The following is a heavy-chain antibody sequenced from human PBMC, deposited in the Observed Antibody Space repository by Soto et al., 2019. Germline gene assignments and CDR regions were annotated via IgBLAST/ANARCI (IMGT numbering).Heavy chain of an antibody. D-gene: IGHD6-19*01. CDR3: AKDRLGGWDHYYYSYGMDV. J-gene: IGHJ6*02. CDR1: GFTFRTYG. CDR2: IWFDGSNK. V-gene: IGHV3-33*06. Sequence: QLVESGGGVVQPGRSLTLSCAASGFTFRTYGMHWVRQAPGKGLEWVAVIWFDGSNKYYADSVKGRFTISRDNSKNTLSLQMNSLRAEDTAVYYCAKDRLGGWDHYYYSYGMDVWGQGTTVTVSS.